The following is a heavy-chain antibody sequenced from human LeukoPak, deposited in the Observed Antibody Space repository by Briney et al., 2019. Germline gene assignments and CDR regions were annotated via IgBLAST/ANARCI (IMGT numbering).Heavy chain of an antibody. Sequence: GGSLRLSCAASGFTFSIYAMSWVRQAPGKGLEWVSAISGSGGSTYYADSVKGRFTISRDNSKNTLYLQMNSLRAEDTAVYYCAKDRGYSYGPSDYWGQGTLVTVSS. CDR1: GFTFSIYA. D-gene: IGHD5-18*01. V-gene: IGHV3-23*01. CDR2: ISGSGGST. CDR3: AKDRGYSYGPSDY. J-gene: IGHJ4*02.